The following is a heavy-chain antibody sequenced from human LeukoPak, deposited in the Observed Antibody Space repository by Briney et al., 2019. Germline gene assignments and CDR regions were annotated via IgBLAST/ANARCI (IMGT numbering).Heavy chain of an antibody. CDR2: ISYDGSNK. CDR1: GFTFSSYG. Sequence: GGSLRLSCAASGFTFSSYGMHWVRQAPGKGLEWVAVISYDGSNKYYADSVKGRFTISRDNSKNTLYLQMNSLRAEDTAVYYCAKDRGIAAPVGDAFDIWGQGTMVTVSS. CDR3: AKDRGIAAPVGDAFDI. D-gene: IGHD6-13*01. J-gene: IGHJ3*02. V-gene: IGHV3-30*18.